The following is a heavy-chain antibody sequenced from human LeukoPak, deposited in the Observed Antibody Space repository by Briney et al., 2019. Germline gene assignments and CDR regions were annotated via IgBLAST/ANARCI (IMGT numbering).Heavy chain of an antibody. CDR2: ISAYNGNT. D-gene: IGHD3-16*02. CDR1: GYTFTSYG. J-gene: IGHJ4*02. Sequence: ASVKVSCKASGYTFTSYGISWVRQAPGRGLEWMGWISAYNGNTNYAQKLQGRVTMTTDTSTSTAYMELRSLRSDDTVVYYCARDDYVWGSYRYEVSYYFDYWGQGTLVTVSS. V-gene: IGHV1-18*01. CDR3: ARDDYVWGSYRYEVSYYFDY.